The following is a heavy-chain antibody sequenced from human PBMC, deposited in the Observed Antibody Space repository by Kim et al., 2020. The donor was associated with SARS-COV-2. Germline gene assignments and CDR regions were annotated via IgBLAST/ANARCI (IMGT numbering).Heavy chain of an antibody. CDR1: GFTFSTYG. CDR2: IWYDGSNK. CDR3: ARDGGKSGYDYVFDY. J-gene: IGHJ4*02. Sequence: GGSLRLSCAASGFTFSTYGMHWVRQAPGKGLEWVAVIWYDGSNKGYADSVKGRFTISRDNSKNTLYLQMNSLRAEDTAVFYCARDGGKSGYDYVFDYWGQGTLVTVSS. V-gene: IGHV3-33*01. D-gene: IGHD5-12*01.